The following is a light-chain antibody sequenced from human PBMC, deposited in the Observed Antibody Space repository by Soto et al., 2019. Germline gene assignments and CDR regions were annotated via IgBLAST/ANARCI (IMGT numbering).Light chain of an antibody. CDR1: SSGVGGYIY. CDR2: GNS. CDR3: QSYDSSMSGYV. V-gene: IGLV2-14*01. J-gene: IGLJ1*01. Sequence: QSALTQPASVSGSPGQSITISCTGTSSGVGGYIYVSWYQQHPGKAPKLMIYGNSNRPSGVPDRFSGSKSDTSASLAITGLQAEDEADYYCQSYDSSMSGYVFGKGTKVTVL.